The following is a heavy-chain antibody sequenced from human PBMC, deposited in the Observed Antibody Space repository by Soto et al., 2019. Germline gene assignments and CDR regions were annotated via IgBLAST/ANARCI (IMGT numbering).Heavy chain of an antibody. J-gene: IGHJ4*02. CDR1: GYTFSGSA. D-gene: IGHD1-26*01. CDR3: ARLWSEREPNFDY. Sequence: EVQLVESGGGLVQPGGSLKLSCAASGYTFSGSAMHWVRQASGKGLEWVGRIRSKANSYATVYAASVKGRFTISRDESKNKAYMQMNRQKTEDTAVYYCARLWSEREPNFDYWGQGTLVSVSS. V-gene: IGHV3-73*02. CDR2: IRSKANSYAT.